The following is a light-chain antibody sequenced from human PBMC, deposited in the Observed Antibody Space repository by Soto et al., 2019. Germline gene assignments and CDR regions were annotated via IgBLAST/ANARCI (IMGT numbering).Light chain of an antibody. J-gene: IGLJ3*02. Sequence: QSALTQPAFVSGSPGQSITISCTGTSSDVGGYNYVSWYQQHPGKAPKLMIYEVGNRPSGVSNRFSGSKSGNTASLTISGLQAEDEADYYCSSYTSSSTHWVFGGGTKLTVL. CDR3: SSYTSSSTHWV. CDR2: EVG. CDR1: SSDVGGYNY. V-gene: IGLV2-14*01.